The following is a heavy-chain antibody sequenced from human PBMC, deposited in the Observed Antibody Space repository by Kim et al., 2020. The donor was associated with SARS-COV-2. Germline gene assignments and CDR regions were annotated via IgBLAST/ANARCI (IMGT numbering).Heavy chain of an antibody. D-gene: IGHD6-13*01. J-gene: IGHJ4*02. CDR2: INHSGST. CDR3: ARGRILSSRRYSSSWPNYFDY. CDR1: GGSFSGYY. V-gene: IGHV4-34*01. Sequence: SETLSLTCAVYGGSFSGYYWSWIRQPPGKGLEWIGEINHSGSTNYNPSLKSRVTISVDTSKNQFSLKLSSVTAADTAVYYCARGRILSSRRYSSSWPNYFDYWGQGTLVTVSS.